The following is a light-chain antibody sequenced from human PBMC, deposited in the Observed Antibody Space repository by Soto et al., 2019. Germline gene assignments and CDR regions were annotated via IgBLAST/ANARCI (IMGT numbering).Light chain of an antibody. J-gene: IGKJ1*01. Sequence: VLTQSPGTLSLSPGERATLSCRASQIVTSNYLAWYQQKPGQAPSLLFFGASIRATGIPGRFSGSGSGTDFTLTVSRLEPEDFAVYYCHQYGSSPGTFGPGTKVDIK. CDR3: HQYGSSPGT. CDR2: GAS. CDR1: QIVTSNY. V-gene: IGKV3-20*01.